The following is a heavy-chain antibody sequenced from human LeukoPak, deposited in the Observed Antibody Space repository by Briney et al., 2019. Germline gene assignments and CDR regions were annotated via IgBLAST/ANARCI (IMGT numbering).Heavy chain of an antibody. CDR2: IRSKANSYAT. Sequence: PGGSLKLSCAASGFTFSGSAMHWVRQASGKGLEWVGRIRSKANSYATAYAASVKGRFTISRDNSKNTLYLQMNSLRAEDTAVYYCAKDLGVWSGGDIVVVPAAVRDYYYGMDVWGQGTTVTVSS. J-gene: IGHJ6*02. V-gene: IGHV3-73*01. D-gene: IGHD2-2*01. CDR3: AKDLGVWSGGDIVVVPAAVRDYYYGMDV. CDR1: GFTFSGSA.